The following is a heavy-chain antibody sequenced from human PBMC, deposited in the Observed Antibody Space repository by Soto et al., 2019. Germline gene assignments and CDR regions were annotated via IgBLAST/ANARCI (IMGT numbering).Heavy chain of an antibody. CDR3: TPYLYSSGDNWFDP. CDR2: MNPNSGNT. CDR1: GYTFTSYD. V-gene: IGHV1-8*01. J-gene: IGHJ5*02. D-gene: IGHD6-19*01. Sequence: ASVKVSCKASGYTFTSYDINWVRQATGQGLEWMGWMNPNSGNTGYAQKFQGRVTMTRNTSISTAYMELSSLRSEDTAVYYCTPYLYSSGDNWFDPWGQGTLVTVSS.